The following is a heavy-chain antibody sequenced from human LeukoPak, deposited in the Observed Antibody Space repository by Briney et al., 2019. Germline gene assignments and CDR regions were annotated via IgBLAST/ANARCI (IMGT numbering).Heavy chain of an antibody. CDR1: GFTFSSYS. D-gene: IGHD2-2*01. V-gene: IGHV3-48*01. CDR3: ARDLDPQLPPGWFDP. CDR2: ISSSSSTI. Sequence: GGSLRLSCAASGFTFSSYSMNWVRQAPGKGLEWISYISSSSSTIYYADSVKGRFTISRDNAKNSLYLQMNSLRAEDTAVYYCARDLDPQLPPGWFDPWGQGTLVTVSS. J-gene: IGHJ5*02.